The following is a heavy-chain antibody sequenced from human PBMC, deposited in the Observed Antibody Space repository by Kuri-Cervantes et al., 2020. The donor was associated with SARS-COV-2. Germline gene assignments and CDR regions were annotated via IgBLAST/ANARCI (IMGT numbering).Heavy chain of an antibody. D-gene: IGHD6-19*01. V-gene: IGHV3-21*01. CDR1: GFTFSSYS. J-gene: IGHJ4*02. CDR2: ISSSSSYI. Sequence: GESLKISCAASGFTFSSYSMHWVRQAPGKGLEWVSSISSSSSYIYYADSVKGRFTISRDNAKNSLYLQMNSLRAEDTAVYYCARDGGIAVAAHFDYWGQGTLVTVSS. CDR3: ARDGGIAVAAHFDY.